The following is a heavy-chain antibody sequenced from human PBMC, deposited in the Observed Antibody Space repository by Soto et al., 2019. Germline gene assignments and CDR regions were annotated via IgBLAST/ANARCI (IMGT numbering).Heavy chain of an antibody. V-gene: IGHV4-59*01. D-gene: IGHD3-3*01. CDR1: GGSISSYY. J-gene: IGHJ3*02. Sequence: ASETLSLTCTVSGGSISSYYWSWIRQPPGKGLEWIGYIYYSGSTNYNPSLKSRVTISVDTSKNQFSLKLSSVTAADTAVYYCARDSGCYDFWSGYYTGKCAFDIWGQGTMVTVSS. CDR2: IYYSGST. CDR3: ARDSGCYDFWSGYYTGKCAFDI.